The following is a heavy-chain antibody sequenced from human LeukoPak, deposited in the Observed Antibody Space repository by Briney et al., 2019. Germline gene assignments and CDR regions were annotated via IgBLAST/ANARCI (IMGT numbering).Heavy chain of an antibody. Sequence: GASVKVSFKASGYSLTGYYIHWVRQAPGQGLEWMGWVNSNVGDTYYAQKFRGRLAITRDKSITTVHMELSSLRSNDTAVYYCARDVLGYDSSASDWGQGTLVTVSS. CDR1: GYSLTGYY. CDR3: ARDVLGYDSSASD. V-gene: IGHV1-2*02. CDR2: VNSNVGDT. J-gene: IGHJ4*02. D-gene: IGHD3-22*01.